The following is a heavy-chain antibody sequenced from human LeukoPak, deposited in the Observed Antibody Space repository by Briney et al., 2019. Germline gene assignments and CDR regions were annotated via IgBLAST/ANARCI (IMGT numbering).Heavy chain of an antibody. J-gene: IGHJ3*02. D-gene: IGHD2-2*01. Sequence: PSETLSLTCTVSGGSISSYYWSWIRQPPGKGLEWIGYIYYSGSTNYNPSLKSRVTISVDTSKNQFSLKLSSVTAADTAVYYCAREGKCSSTSCYAFDIWGQGTMVTVSS. V-gene: IGHV4-59*01. CDR1: GGSISSYY. CDR3: AREGKCSSTSCYAFDI. CDR2: IYYSGST.